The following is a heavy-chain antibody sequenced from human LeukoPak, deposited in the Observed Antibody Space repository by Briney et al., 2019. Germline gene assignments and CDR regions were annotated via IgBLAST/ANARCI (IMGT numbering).Heavy chain of an antibody. Sequence: ASVKVSCKASGYTFTGYYMHWVRQAPGQGLEWMGIINPSGGSTRYAQKFQGRVTMTRDMSTSTVYMELSSLRSEDTAVYYCARDVDTTYYFDYWGQGTLVTVSS. CDR2: INPSGGST. CDR1: GYTFTGYY. V-gene: IGHV1-46*01. D-gene: IGHD5-18*01. CDR3: ARDVDTTYYFDY. J-gene: IGHJ4*02.